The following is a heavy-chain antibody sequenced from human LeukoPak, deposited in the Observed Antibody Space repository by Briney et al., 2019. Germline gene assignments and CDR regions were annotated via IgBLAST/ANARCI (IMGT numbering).Heavy chain of an antibody. J-gene: IGHJ4*02. CDR2: ISWNSGSI. V-gene: IGHV3-9*01. CDR3: AKGCKHYDFWSGSDY. Sequence: PGRSLRLSCAASGFTFDDYAMHWVRQAPGKGLEWVSGISWNSGSIGYADSVKGRFTISRDNSKNTLYLQMNSLRAEDTAVYYCAKGCKHYDFWSGSDYWGQGTLVTVSS. D-gene: IGHD3-3*01. CDR1: GFTFDDYA.